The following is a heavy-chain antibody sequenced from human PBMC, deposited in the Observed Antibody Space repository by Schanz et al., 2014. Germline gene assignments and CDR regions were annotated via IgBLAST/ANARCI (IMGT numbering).Heavy chain of an antibody. Sequence: QLQLQESGSGLVKPSQTLSLTCAVSGGSISSGGYSWSWIRQPPGKGLEWIGYIYHSGSTYYNPSLKSRVTIPVDRSKNQSSLKLTSVTAADTAVYYCAREEPADHNFDYWGQGTLVTVSS. D-gene: IGHD1-26*01. V-gene: IGHV4-30-2*01. J-gene: IGHJ4*02. CDR2: IYHSGST. CDR1: GGSISSGGYS. CDR3: AREEPADHNFDY.